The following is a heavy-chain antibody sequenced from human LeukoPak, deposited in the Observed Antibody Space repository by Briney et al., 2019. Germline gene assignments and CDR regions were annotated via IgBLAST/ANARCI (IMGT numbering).Heavy chain of an antibody. D-gene: IGHD4-17*01. J-gene: IGHJ4*02. Sequence: GESLKISCKGLVTRFTSYWIGWVRQMPGKGLEGMGIIYPGDSDTRYSPSLQGQVTISADKSISTAYLQWSSLKASDTAMYYCARPPLRTPGYYFDYWGQGTLVTVSS. CDR1: VTRFTSYW. V-gene: IGHV5-51*01. CDR3: ARPPLRTPGYYFDY. CDR2: IYPGDSDT.